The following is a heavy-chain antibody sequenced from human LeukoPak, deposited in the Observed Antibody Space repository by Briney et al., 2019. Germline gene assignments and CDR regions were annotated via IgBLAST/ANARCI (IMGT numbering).Heavy chain of an antibody. CDR2: ISYDGSNK. CDR3: AKDGRYCSGGSCYGRYFQH. Sequence: GGSLRLSCAASGFTFSSYGMHWVRQAPGKGLEWVAVISYDGSNKYYADSVKGRFTISRDNSKNTLYLQMNSLRAEDTAVYYCAKDGRYCSGGSCYGRYFQHWGQGTQVTVSS. J-gene: IGHJ1*01. V-gene: IGHV3-30*18. CDR1: GFTFSSYG. D-gene: IGHD2-15*01.